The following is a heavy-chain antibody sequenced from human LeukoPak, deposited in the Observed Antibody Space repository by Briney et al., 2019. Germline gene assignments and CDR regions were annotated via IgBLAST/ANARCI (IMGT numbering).Heavy chain of an antibody. D-gene: IGHD3-10*01. Sequence: GGSLRLSCAASGFTFSNYAMSWVRQAPGKGLEWVSSISGTGGSTYYADSVKGRFTISRDNFKNTLFLQMNSLRGEDTAVYYCARDRMLFPIRGVIAPFDYWGQGTLVTVCS. J-gene: IGHJ4*02. CDR1: GFTFSNYA. CDR2: ISGTGGST. CDR3: ARDRMLFPIRGVIAPFDY. V-gene: IGHV3-23*01.